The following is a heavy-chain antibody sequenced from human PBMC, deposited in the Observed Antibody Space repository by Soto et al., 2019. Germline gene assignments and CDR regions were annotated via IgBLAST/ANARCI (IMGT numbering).Heavy chain of an antibody. CDR2: IKEDGSEK. CDR3: ARYRSLDP. Sequence: GGSLRLSCADSGFILRNYWMSWVRQAPGMGLQWVASIKEDGSEKYYVDPVKGRFTISRENAKNSLYLQMNSLRAEDTAVYDCARYRSLDPWGQGILGTVPQ. D-gene: IGHD3-16*02. CDR1: GFILRNYW. J-gene: IGHJ5*02. V-gene: IGHV3-7*03.